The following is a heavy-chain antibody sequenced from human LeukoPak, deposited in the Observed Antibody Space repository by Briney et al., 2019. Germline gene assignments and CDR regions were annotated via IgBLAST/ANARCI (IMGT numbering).Heavy chain of an antibody. V-gene: IGHV1-46*01. CDR1: GYTFTDYY. Sequence: ASVKVSCKASGYTFTDYYMHWVRQAPGQGLEWMGIINPSGGSTSYAQKFQGRVTMTRDMSTSTVYMELSSLRSEDTAVYYCARVRSVLRFLEEENMAFDIWGQGTMVTVSS. CDR3: ARVRSVLRFLEEENMAFDI. D-gene: IGHD3-3*01. J-gene: IGHJ3*02. CDR2: INPSGGST.